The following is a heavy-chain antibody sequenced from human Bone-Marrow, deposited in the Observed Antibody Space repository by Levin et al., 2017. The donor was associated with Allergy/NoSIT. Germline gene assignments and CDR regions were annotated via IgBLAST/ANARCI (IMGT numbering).Heavy chain of an antibody. Sequence: GGSLRLSCAASGFTFSSYAMSWVRQAPGKGLEWVSAISGSGGSTYYADSVKGRFTISRDNSKNTLYLQMNSLRAEDTAVYYCAKSQAKGRGVLRFLEWLLYPIDYWGQGTLVTVSS. CDR3: AKSQAKGRGVLRFLEWLLYPIDY. J-gene: IGHJ4*02. CDR1: GFTFSSYA. CDR2: ISGSGGST. V-gene: IGHV3-23*01. D-gene: IGHD3-3*01.